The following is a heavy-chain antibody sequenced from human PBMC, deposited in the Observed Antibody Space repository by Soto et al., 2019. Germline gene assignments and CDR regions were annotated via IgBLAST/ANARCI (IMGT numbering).Heavy chain of an antibody. J-gene: IGHJ3*02. CDR1: GFTFSSYA. CDR3: AIFQPVVVVAATSENDAFDI. CDR2: ISGSGGST. D-gene: IGHD2-15*01. Sequence: GGSLRLSCAASGFTFSSYAMSWVRQAPGKGLEWVSAISGSGGSTYYADSVKGRFTISRDNSKNTLYLQMNSLRAEDTAVYYCAIFQPVVVVAATSENDAFDIWGQGTMVTVSS. V-gene: IGHV3-23*01.